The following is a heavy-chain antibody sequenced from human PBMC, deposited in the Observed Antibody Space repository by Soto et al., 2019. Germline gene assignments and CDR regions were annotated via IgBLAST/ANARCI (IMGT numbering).Heavy chain of an antibody. CDR1: GFTFDDYA. V-gene: IGHV3-9*01. D-gene: IGHD3-9*01. Sequence: EVQLVESGGGLVQPGRSLRLSCAASGFTFDDYAIHWVRQAPGKGLEWVSGINWTSRSIGYADSVKGRFTISRDNAKNALYLQMNSLRVEDTAWDYGAKDHYDIMTGPRDVWGKGTTVTVSS. J-gene: IGHJ6*04. CDR2: INWTSRSI. CDR3: AKDHYDIMTGPRDV.